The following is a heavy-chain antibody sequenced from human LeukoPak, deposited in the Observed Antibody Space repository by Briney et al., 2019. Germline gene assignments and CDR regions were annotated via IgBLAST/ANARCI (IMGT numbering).Heavy chain of an antibody. CDR2: ISSSGSSI. V-gene: IGHV3-21*01. D-gene: IGHD4-17*01. CDR3: ATLTTVTHDAFDI. Sequence: GGSLRLSCAASGFSFSSHTINWVRQAPGKGLEXVSSISSSGSSIYYADSLRGRSTISRDNAKNSLFLQMHSLRAEDTAVYYCATLTTVTHDAFDIWGQGTMVTVSS. J-gene: IGHJ3*02. CDR1: GFSFSSHT.